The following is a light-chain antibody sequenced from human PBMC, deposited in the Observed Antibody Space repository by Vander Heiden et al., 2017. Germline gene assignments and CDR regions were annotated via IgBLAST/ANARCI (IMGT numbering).Light chain of an antibody. CDR3: QQDSSSPPT. J-gene: IGKJ4*01. Sequence: ELVVTHSPDTLSLSRGERATLSCRASQSVSSSYLAWYQQKPCQAPRLLIYGASSSATGIPDRFSGSGSGTDFTLTISRLEPEDFAVYYCQQDSSSPPTFGGGTKVEIK. CDR1: QSVSSSY. CDR2: GAS. V-gene: IGKV3-20*01.